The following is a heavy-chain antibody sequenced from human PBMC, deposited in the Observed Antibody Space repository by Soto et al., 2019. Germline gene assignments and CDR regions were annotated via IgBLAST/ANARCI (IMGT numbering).Heavy chain of an antibody. V-gene: IGHV3-23*01. CDR1: GFTFSSYA. CDR2: ISGSGGST. Sequence: GGSLRLSCAASGFTFSSYAMSWVRQAPGKGLEWVSAISGSGGSTYYADSVKGRFTISRDNSKNTLYLQMNSLRAEDTAVYYCAKRWGYCSSTSCYGHYYFDYWGQGTLVTVSS. D-gene: IGHD2-2*01. CDR3: AKRWGYCSSTSCYGHYYFDY. J-gene: IGHJ4*02.